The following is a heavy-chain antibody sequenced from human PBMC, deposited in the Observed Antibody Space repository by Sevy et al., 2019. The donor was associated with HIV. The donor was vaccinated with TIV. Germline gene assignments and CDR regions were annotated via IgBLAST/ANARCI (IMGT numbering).Heavy chain of an antibody. Sequence: GGSLRLSCAASGFSFTDYRMHWVRQAPGKGLEWVAIISYEGRNTKYNPDSVKGRFTISRDNSKNTGYLQMNTLRAEDTAIYYCARDRGETTRSAFDYWGQGTLVTVSS. J-gene: IGHJ4*02. V-gene: IGHV3-30*04. D-gene: IGHD4-4*01. CDR2: ISYEGRNTK. CDR3: ARDRGETTRSAFDY. CDR1: GFSFTDYR.